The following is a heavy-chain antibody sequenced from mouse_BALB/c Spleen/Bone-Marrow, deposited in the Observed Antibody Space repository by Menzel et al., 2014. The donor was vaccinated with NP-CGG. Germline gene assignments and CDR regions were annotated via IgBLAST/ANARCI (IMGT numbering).Heavy chain of an antibody. Sequence: EVKVVESGGGLVQPGGSLILSCATSGFTFSDFYMEWVRQPPGKRLEWIAASRNKANDYTTEYSASVKGRFIVSRDTSQSILYLQMNALRAEDTAIYYCARYTYPGYFDVWGAGTTVTVSS. CDR1: GFTFSDFY. J-gene: IGHJ1*01. CDR3: ARYTYPGYFDV. V-gene: IGHV7-1*02. D-gene: IGHD5-1*01. CDR2: SRNKANDYTT.